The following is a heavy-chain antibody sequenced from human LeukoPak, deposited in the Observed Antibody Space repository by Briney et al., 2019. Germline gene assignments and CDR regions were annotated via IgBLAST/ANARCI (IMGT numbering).Heavy chain of an antibody. CDR3: ARDTYDYVWGSYRRYYFDY. CDR1: GFTFSSYS. CDR2: ISSSSGTI. Sequence: PGGSLRLSCAASGFTFSSYSMNWVRQAPGKGVEWGSYISSSSGTIYYADSVRGRVTISRDNAKKSLYLQMNSLRAEDTAVYYCARDTYDYVWGSYRRYYFDYWGQGTLVTVSS. J-gene: IGHJ4*02. V-gene: IGHV3-48*01. D-gene: IGHD3-16*02.